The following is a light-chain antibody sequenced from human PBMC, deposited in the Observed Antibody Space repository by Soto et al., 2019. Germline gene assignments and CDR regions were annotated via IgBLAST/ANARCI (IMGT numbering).Light chain of an antibody. CDR1: QSVRSS. J-gene: IGKJ1*01. CDR3: QQYGSSPPT. Sequence: EVVLTQSPATLPLSPGDSATLSCRASQSVRSSLAWYQQKPGQAPRLLIYGASSRATGIPDRFSGSGSGTDFTLTISRLEPEDFAVYYCQQYGSSPPTFGQGTKVDIK. V-gene: IGKV3-20*01. CDR2: GAS.